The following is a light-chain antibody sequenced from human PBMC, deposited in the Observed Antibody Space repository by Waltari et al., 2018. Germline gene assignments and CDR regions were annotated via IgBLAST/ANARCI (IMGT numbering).Light chain of an antibody. CDR3: SSYTSSSTLRV. CDR2: DVS. CDR1: SSDVGGYNY. J-gene: IGLJ1*01. Sequence: QSALTQPASVSGSPGQSITISCTGTSSDVGGYNYVLWYQQHPGKAPKLMIYDVSNRPSGVSNRFSGSKSGNTASLTISGLQAEDEADYYCSSYTSSSTLRVFGTGTKVTVL. V-gene: IGLV2-14*01.